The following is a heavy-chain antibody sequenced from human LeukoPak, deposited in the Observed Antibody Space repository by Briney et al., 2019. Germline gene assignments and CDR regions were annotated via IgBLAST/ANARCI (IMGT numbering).Heavy chain of an antibody. CDR1: RGSLSSSSYY. CDR3: GRQKQSWLDR. J-gene: IGHJ5*02. CDR2: IYYSGST. D-gene: IGHD6-13*01. Sequence: SETLSLTCTVSRGSLSSSSYYWGWIRQPPGKGLEGIGSIYYSGSTYYNPSLKSRVTISVDTSKNQFSLKLSSVTAGDTGVYYCGRQKQSWLDRRREGTMLSV. V-gene: IGHV4-39*01.